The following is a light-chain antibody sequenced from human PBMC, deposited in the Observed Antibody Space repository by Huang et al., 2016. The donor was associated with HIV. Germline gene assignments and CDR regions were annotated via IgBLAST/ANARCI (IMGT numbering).Light chain of an antibody. J-gene: IGKJ2*01. CDR3: QQANSFPYT. V-gene: IGKV1-12*01. Sequence: DIQMTQSPSSVSASVGDRVTITCRASQGISSWLDWYQQKPGKAPKLLIYSASSLQSGVPSRVSGSGSGTDFTLTISSLQPEDFATYYCQQANSFPYTFGQGTKLEIK. CDR1: QGISSW. CDR2: SAS.